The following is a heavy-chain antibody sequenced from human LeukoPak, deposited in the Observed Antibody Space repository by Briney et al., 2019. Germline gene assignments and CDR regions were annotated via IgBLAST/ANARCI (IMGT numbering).Heavy chain of an antibody. V-gene: IGHV3-23*01. CDR1: GFTFSSYA. Sequence: GGSLRLSCAASGFTFSSYAMSWVRQAPGKGLEWVSAISGSGGSTYYADSVEGRFTISRDNSKNTLYLQMNSLRAEDTAVYYCAKEVLFCSSTSCHNWFDPWGQGTLVTVSS. J-gene: IGHJ5*02. CDR2: ISGSGGST. D-gene: IGHD2-2*01. CDR3: AKEVLFCSSTSCHNWFDP.